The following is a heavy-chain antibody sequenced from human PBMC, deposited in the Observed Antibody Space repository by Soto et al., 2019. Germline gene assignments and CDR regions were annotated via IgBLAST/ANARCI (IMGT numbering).Heavy chain of an antibody. CDR3: ARAGQQLVFSH. J-gene: IGHJ4*02. Sequence: SETLSLTCTVSGGSISSGDYYWSWIRQPPGKGLEWIGYIYYSGSTYYNPSLKSRVTISVDTSKNQFSLKLSSVTAADTAVYYCARAGQQLVFSHWGQGTLVTVSS. CDR1: GGSISSGDYY. D-gene: IGHD6-13*01. CDR2: IYYSGST. V-gene: IGHV4-30-4*01.